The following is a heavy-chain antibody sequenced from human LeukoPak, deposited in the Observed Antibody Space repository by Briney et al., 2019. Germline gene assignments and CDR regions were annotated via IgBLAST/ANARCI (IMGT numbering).Heavy chain of an antibody. V-gene: IGHV1-18*01. Sequence: ASVKVSCKASGYPFTIYGITWVRQAPGQGLEWMGWISAYNANTNYAQKLQGRVTMTTDTSTSTAYMELRSLRSDDTAVYYCARDFDEYSSSYFDYWGQGTLVTVSS. CDR1: GYPFTIYG. J-gene: IGHJ4*02. CDR2: ISAYNANT. D-gene: IGHD6-6*01. CDR3: ARDFDEYSSSYFDY.